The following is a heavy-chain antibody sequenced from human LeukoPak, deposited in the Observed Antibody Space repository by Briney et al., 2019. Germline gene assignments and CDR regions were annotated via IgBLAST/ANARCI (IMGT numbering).Heavy chain of an antibody. V-gene: IGHV3-23*01. Sequence: GGSLRLSCAASGFTFSSYDMNWVRQAPGKGLEWVSGISGGGGGTDYADSVKGRFIISRDNSKNTLHLQMNSLRAEDTAIYYCAKTSRVNSAYDSPFDYWGQGTLVTVSS. CDR1: GFTFSSYD. J-gene: IGHJ4*02. CDR3: AKTSRVNSAYDSPFDY. D-gene: IGHD5-12*01. CDR2: ISGGGGGT.